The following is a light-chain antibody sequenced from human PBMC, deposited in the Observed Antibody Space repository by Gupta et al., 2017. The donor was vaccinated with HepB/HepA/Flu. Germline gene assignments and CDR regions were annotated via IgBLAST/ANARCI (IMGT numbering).Light chain of an antibody. CDR2: EVS. CDR3: MQGLELPPLT. V-gene: IGKV2D-29*02. J-gene: IGKJ4*01. CDR1: QSLLHSDGKTY. Sequence: DIVLNQRPSFLSVAPGQPASRSCRSSQSLLHSDGKTYLYWYLQKPGKSPQLLIYEVSKRFSGVPDRFSGSGSETFFTLRISRVEAEDAGTYYCMQGLELPPLTFGGGTRVE.